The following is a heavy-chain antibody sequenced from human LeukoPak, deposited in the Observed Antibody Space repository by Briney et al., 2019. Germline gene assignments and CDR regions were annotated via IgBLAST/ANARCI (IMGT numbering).Heavy chain of an antibody. CDR1: GGSISSSSYY. V-gene: IGHV4-39*07. CDR2: IYHSGSI. CDR3: ARDSQGYFDY. J-gene: IGHJ4*02. Sequence: SETLSLTCTVSGGSISSSSYYWGWIRQPPGKGLEWIGSIYHSGSIYCNPSLKSRVTISVDTSKNQFSLKLSSVTAADTAVYYRARDSQGYFDYWGQGTLVTVSS.